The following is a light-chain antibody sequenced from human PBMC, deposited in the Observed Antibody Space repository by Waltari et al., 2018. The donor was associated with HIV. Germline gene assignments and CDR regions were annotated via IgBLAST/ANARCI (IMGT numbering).Light chain of an antibody. V-gene: IGLV1-40*01. CDR1: SSTIGAGFD. CDR2: DNT. Sequence: QSVLTQPPSVSGAPGQRVTISCPGSSSTIGAGFDAPWSQQLPGTAPKTLIYDNTKRPSGVPDRFSGSRSGSSASLAITGLQAEDEADYYCQSFDSSLSGYVFGTGTKVTVL. CDR3: QSFDSSLSGYV. J-gene: IGLJ1*01.